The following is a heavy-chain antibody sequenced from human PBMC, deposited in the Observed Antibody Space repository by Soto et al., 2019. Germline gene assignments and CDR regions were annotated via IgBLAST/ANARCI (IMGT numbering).Heavy chain of an antibody. CDR3: ARLGQLWTRWDYYYYGMDV. D-gene: IGHD5-18*01. CDR1: GGSISSSSYY. J-gene: IGHJ6*02. Sequence: SETLSLTCTVSGGSISSSSYYWGWIRQPPGKGLEWIGSIYYSGSTYYNPSLKSRVTISVDTSKNQFSLKLSSVTAADTAVYYCARLGQLWTRWDYYYYGMDVWGQGTTVTVSS. V-gene: IGHV4-39*01. CDR2: IYYSGST.